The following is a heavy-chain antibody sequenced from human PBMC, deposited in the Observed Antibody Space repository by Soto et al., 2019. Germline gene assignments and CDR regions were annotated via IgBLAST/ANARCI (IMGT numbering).Heavy chain of an antibody. Sequence: HLGGSLRLSCAASGFTFSSCGMHWVRQAPGKGLEWVAVIWYDGSNKYYADSVKGRFTISRDNSKNTLYLQMNSLRAEDTAVYYCARDPSYSPNYYSYYGMDVWGQGTTVTVSS. CDR2: IWYDGSNK. J-gene: IGHJ6*02. D-gene: IGHD4-4*01. V-gene: IGHV3-33*01. CDR1: GFTFSSCG. CDR3: ARDPSYSPNYYSYYGMDV.